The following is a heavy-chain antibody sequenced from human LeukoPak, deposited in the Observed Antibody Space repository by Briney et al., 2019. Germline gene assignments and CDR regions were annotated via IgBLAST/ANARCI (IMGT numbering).Heavy chain of an antibody. CDR1: GFTFSTCA. V-gene: IGHV3-30-3*01. Sequence: GGSLRLSCAASGFTFSTCAMHWVRQAPGKGLEWLAIISYDGINSYYADSVKGRFTISRDNSKNTLYLQMDSLRVEDTAVYYCAREENGGVYLDYWGQGTLVTVSS. CDR2: ISYDGINS. D-gene: IGHD2-8*02. CDR3: AREENGGVYLDY. J-gene: IGHJ4*02.